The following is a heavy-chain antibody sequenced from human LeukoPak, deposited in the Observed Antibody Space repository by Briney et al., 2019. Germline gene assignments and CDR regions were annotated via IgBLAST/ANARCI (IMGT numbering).Heavy chain of an antibody. J-gene: IGHJ4*02. CDR3: ATLWFGHFDD. Sequence: SETLSLTCTVSGGSISSYYWSWIRQPPGKGLEWIGYIYYSGSTNYNPSLKSRVTISVDTSKNQFSLKLSSVTAADTAVYYCATLWFGHFDDWGQGTLVTVSS. CDR2: IYYSGST. D-gene: IGHD3-10*01. CDR1: GGSISSYY. V-gene: IGHV4-59*01.